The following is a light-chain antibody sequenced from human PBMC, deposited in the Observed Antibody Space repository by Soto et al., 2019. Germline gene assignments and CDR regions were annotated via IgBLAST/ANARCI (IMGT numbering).Light chain of an antibody. CDR3: QQYYSYPPT. Sequence: IRMTQSPSSFSASTGDRVTITCRASQGISSYLAWYQQKPGKAPKLLIYAASTLQSGVPSRFSGSGSGTDFTLTISCLQSEDFATYYCQQYYSYPPTFGPGTKVDIK. V-gene: IGKV1-8*01. J-gene: IGKJ3*01. CDR2: AAS. CDR1: QGISSY.